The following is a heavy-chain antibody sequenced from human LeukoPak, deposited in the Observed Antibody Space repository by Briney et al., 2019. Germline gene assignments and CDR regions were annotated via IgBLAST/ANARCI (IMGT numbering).Heavy chain of an antibody. CDR3: ARDQGPYYYGSGTAY. CDR1: GFTFSSYG. J-gene: IGHJ4*02. CDR2: IRYDGSNK. Sequence: GGSLRLSCAASGFTFSSYGMHWVRQAPGKGLEWVAFIRYDGSNKYYADSVKGRFTISRDNSKNTLYLQMNSLRAEDTAVYYCARDQGPYYYGSGTAYWGQGTLVTVSS. D-gene: IGHD3-10*01. V-gene: IGHV3-30*02.